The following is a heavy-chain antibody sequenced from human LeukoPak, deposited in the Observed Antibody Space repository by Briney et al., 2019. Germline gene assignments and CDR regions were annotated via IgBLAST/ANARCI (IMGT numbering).Heavy chain of an antibody. Sequence: SETLSLTCTVSGGSISSYYWSWIRQPPGKGLEWIGYIYYSGSTNYNPSLKSRVTISVDTSKNQFSLKLSSVTAADTAVYYCAREAGIAAAGTLAYWGQGTLVTVSS. CDR1: GGSISSYY. V-gene: IGHV4-59*01. CDR2: IYYSGST. J-gene: IGHJ4*02. CDR3: AREAGIAAAGTLAY. D-gene: IGHD6-13*01.